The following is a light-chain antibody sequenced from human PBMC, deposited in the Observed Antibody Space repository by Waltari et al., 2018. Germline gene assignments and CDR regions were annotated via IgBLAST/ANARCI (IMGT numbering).Light chain of an antibody. CDR1: SWHSSNV. J-gene: IGLJ3*02. CDR3: QTGGHGTWV. CDR2: VNSDGSH. V-gene: IGLV4-69*01. Sequence: QLVLPQSPSASASLGASVKLTCTLSSWHSSNVIAWLQQQPEKGPRYLMKVNSDGSHSKGDKIPDRFSGSSSGTEHYLTISSLQSEDEADYYCQTGGHGTWVFGGGTKLTVL.